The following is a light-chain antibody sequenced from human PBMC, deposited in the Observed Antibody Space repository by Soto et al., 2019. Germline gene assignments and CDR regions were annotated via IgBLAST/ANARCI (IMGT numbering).Light chain of an antibody. CDR3: QQSYSSPCT. CDR2: AAS. CDR1: QSIGIN. Sequence: DIQMTQSPSSLSASVGDRVTITCRASQSIGINLNWYQQKPGKAPKLLIYAASSLKSGVPPRCSGSGSGTDFTLTISSLQPEYFAPYYCQQSYSSPCTFGQGTILEIK. V-gene: IGKV1-39*01. J-gene: IGKJ2*02.